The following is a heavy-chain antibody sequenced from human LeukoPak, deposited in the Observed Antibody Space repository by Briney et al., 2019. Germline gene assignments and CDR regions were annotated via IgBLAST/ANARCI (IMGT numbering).Heavy chain of an antibody. D-gene: IGHD4-17*01. CDR3: ARDLVSGDYFWWFDP. V-gene: IGHV3-7*01. Sequence: PGGSLRLSCAASGLTFSSYWMSWVRQAPGKGLEWVANIKRDGSERYYVDSVKGRFTISRDNAKNSLYLQMNSLRAEDTAVYYCARDLVSGDYFWWFDPWGQGTLVTVSS. CDR1: GLTFSSYW. CDR2: IKRDGSER. J-gene: IGHJ5*02.